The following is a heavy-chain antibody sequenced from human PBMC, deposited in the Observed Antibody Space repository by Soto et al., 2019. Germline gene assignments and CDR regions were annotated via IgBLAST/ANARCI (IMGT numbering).Heavy chain of an antibody. J-gene: IGHJ6*03. V-gene: IGHV1-69*08. CDR3: ARDPGGYLYYMDV. CDR2: IIPILGIA. CDR1: GGTFSSYT. Sequence: QVQLVQSGAEVKKPGSSVKVSCKASGGTFSSYTISWVRQAPGQGLEWMGRIIPILGIANYAQKFQGRVTITAAKSTSTAYMELSSLRSEDTAVYYCARDPGGYLYYMDVWGKGTTVTVSS. D-gene: IGHD5-12*01.